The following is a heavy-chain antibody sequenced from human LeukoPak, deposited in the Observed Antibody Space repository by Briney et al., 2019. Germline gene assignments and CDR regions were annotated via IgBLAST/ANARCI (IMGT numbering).Heavy chain of an antibody. J-gene: IGHJ4*02. CDR3: AASLGPLTEY. D-gene: IGHD7-27*01. V-gene: IGHV3-74*01. CDR2: VNSGGSGT. CDR1: GFNFASHW. Sequence: GGSLRLSCAASGFNFASHWMHWVRQTPGKGLVWVSRVNSGGSGTSYADPVEGRFTISRDNAKNTLHLQMNSLRAEDTAVYYCAASLGPLTEYWGQGTLVTVSS.